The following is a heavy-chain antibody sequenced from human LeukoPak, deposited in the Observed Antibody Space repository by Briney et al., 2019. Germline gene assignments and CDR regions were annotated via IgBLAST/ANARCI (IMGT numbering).Heavy chain of an antibody. CDR3: ARLPSGSYCFDY. D-gene: IGHD1-26*01. CDR2: IYYSGST. V-gene: IGHV4-59*08. Sequence: PSETLSLTCTVSGGSISSDYWSWIRQPPGKGLEWIGYIYYSGSTNYNPSLKSRVIITVDTSKNQFSLKLSSVTAADTAMYYCARLPSGSYCFDYWGQGTLVTVSS. CDR1: GGSISSDY. J-gene: IGHJ4*02.